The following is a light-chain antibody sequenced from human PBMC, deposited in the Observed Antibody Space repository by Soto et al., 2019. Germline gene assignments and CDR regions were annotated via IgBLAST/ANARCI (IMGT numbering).Light chain of an antibody. CDR1: QSVTSSY. J-gene: IGKJ1*01. CDR3: QQYGSSPLT. CDR2: GAS. Sequence: EIVLTQSPGTLSLSPGERATLSCRASQSVTSSYLVWYQQKPGQAPRLLIYGASSTATGIPDRFSGSGSGTDFTLIISRLEPEDFAVYYCQQYGSSPLTFSQGTKVEIK. V-gene: IGKV3-20*01.